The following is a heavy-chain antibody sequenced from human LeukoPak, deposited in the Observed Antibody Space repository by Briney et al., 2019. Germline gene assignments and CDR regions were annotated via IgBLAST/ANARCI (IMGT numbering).Heavy chain of an antibody. V-gene: IGHV6-1*01. CDR3: ARDRLGSSGWLMNFDY. CDR2: TYYRSKWYN. CDR1: GDSVSSNSAA. Sequence: SQTLSLTCAISGDSVSSNSAAWNWIRQSPSRGLEWLGRTYYRSKWYNDYAVSVKSRITIKPDTSKNQFSLQLNSVTPEDTAVYYCARDRLGSSGWLMNFDYWGQGTLVTVSS. D-gene: IGHD6-19*01. J-gene: IGHJ4*02.